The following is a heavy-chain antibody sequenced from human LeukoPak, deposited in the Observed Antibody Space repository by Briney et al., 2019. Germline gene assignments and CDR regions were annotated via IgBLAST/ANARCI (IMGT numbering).Heavy chain of an antibody. V-gene: IGHV3-30*04. J-gene: IGHJ3*02. Sequence: GRSLRLSCAASGFTFSSYAMHWVRQAPGKGLEWVAVISYDGGNKYYADSVKGRFTISRDNSKNTLYLQMNSLRAEDTAVYYCARDLAVTDAFDIWGQGTMVTVSS. CDR3: ARDLAVTDAFDI. CDR2: ISYDGGNK. CDR1: GFTFSSYA.